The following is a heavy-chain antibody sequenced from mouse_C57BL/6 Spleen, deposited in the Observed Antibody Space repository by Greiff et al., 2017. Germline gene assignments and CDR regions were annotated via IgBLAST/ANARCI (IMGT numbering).Heavy chain of an antibody. V-gene: IGHV1-69*01. J-gene: IGHJ4*01. CDR3: ARSYGYYAMDY. CDR1: GYTFTSYW. D-gene: IGHD1-1*02. CDR2: IDPSDSYT. Sequence: VKLQQPGAELVMPGASVKLSCKASGYTFTSYWMHWVKQRPGQGLEWIGEIDPSDSYTNYNQKFKGKSTLTVDKSSSTAYMQLSSLTSEDSAVYYCARSYGYYAMDYWGQGTSVTVSS.